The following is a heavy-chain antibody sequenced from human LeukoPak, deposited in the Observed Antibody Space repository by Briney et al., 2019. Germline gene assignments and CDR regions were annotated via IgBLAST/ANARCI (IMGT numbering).Heavy chain of an antibody. Sequence: PGGSLRLSCAASGFTFIGYAMSWIRQAPGKGLEWVSYISSSGSTIYYADSVKGRFTISRDNAKNSLYLQMNSLRAEDTAVYYCARLSGWYGYYFDYWGQGTLVTVSS. CDR2: ISSSGSTI. D-gene: IGHD6-19*01. CDR1: GFTFIGYA. J-gene: IGHJ4*02. CDR3: ARLSGWYGYYFDY. V-gene: IGHV3-11*04.